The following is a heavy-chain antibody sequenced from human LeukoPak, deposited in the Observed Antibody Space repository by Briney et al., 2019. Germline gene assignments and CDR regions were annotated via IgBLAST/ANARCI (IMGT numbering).Heavy chain of an antibody. V-gene: IGHV4-39*01. Sequence: PSETLSLTCTVSGGSISSSSYYWGWIRQPPGKGLEWIGSIYYSGSTYYNPSLKSRVTISVDTSKNQFSLKLSSVTAADTAVYYCARLVVPADYYYYYMDVWGKGTTVTVSS. J-gene: IGHJ6*03. CDR3: ARLVVPADYYYYYMDV. CDR1: GGSISSSSYY. D-gene: IGHD2-2*01. CDR2: IYYSGST.